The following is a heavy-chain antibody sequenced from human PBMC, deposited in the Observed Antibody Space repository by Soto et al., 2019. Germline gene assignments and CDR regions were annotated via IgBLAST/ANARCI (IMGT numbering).Heavy chain of an antibody. CDR2: VYYTGST. CDR1: DGSISSGAYS. V-gene: IGHV4-30-2*01. CDR3: ARLQAGYCGGECYGYFEY. Sequence: QVHLEESGSGLVKPSQSLSLTCAVSDGSISSGAYSWTWIRQPPEKALEWLGYVYYTGSTYYNPSLRSRVTMSVDRSNNHFSLKLSSVTAADTAVYYCARLQAGYCGGECYGYFEYWGQGALVTVSS. J-gene: IGHJ4*02. D-gene: IGHD2-21*01.